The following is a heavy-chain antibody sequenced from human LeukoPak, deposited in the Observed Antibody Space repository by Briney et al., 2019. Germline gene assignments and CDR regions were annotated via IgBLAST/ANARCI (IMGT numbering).Heavy chain of an antibody. V-gene: IGHV3-30*18. CDR3: AKDLSGGWSLDY. Sequence: GGSLRLSCAASGFTFGIYGMHWVRQAPGKGLEWVTVILYDGSDKYYADSVKGRFTISRDNSKNTLYLEMNSLRAEDTAVYYCAKDLSGGWSLDYWGQGTLVTVSS. CDR2: ILYDGSDK. CDR1: GFTFGIYG. J-gene: IGHJ4*02. D-gene: IGHD6-19*01.